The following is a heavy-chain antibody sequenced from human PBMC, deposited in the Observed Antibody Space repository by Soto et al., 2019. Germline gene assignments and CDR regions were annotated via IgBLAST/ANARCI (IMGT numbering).Heavy chain of an antibody. V-gene: IGHV4-59*08. Sequence: QVQLQESGPGLVKPSETLSLTCTVSGGSINSYCWSWIRQTPGKGLEWIAYIGDSGNANYNPSLKSRVTISVDTSKNQFSLKLTSVTAADTAVYYCARHRRTTVAKFYFDNWGQGALVTVSS. J-gene: IGHJ4*02. CDR1: GGSINSYC. CDR3: ARHRRTTVAKFYFDN. D-gene: IGHD4-4*01. CDR2: IGDSGNA.